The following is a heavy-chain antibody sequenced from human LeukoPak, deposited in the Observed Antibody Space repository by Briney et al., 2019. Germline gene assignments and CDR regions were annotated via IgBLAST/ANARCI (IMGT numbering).Heavy chain of an antibody. CDR1: GYSISSGYY. J-gene: IGHJ4*02. D-gene: IGHD6-13*01. CDR2: IYHSGST. CDR3: ARASIAAAVD. Sequence: SETLSLTCTVSGYSISSGYYWGWIRQPPGKGLEWVGSIYHSGSTYYNPSLKSRVTILVDTSKNQFSLKLSSVTAADTAVYYCARASIAAAVDWGQGTLVTVSS. V-gene: IGHV4-38-2*02.